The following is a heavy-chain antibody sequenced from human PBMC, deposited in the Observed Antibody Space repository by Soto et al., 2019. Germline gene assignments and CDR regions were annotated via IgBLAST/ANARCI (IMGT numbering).Heavy chain of an antibody. CDR2: IYYSGST. D-gene: IGHD5-18*01. V-gene: IGHV4-30-4*01. J-gene: IGHJ6*02. CDR1: GGSISSGDYY. Sequence: SETLSLTCTVSGGSISSGDYYWSWIRQPPGKGLEWIGYIYYSGSTYYNPSLKSRVTISVDTSKNQFSLKLSSVTAADTAVYYCAGIVGGYSYGYYYGMDVWGQGTTVT. CDR3: AGIVGGYSYGYYYGMDV.